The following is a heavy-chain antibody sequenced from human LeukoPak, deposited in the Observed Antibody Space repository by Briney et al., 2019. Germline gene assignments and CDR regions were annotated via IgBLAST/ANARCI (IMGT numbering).Heavy chain of an antibody. Sequence: SETLSLTCTVSGGSINSDNYYWSWIRQPAGRGLEWIGRIYTSGSTNYNPSLKSRVTISVDTSKNQFSLKLSSVTAADTAVYYCARGHIGPWGQGTLVTVSS. V-gene: IGHV4-61*02. CDR2: IYTSGST. D-gene: IGHD2-21*01. J-gene: IGHJ5*02. CDR3: ARGHIGP. CDR1: GGSINSDNYY.